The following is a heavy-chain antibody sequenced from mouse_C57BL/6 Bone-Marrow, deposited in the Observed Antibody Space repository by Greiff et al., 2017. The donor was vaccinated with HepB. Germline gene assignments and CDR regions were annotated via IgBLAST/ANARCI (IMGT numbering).Heavy chain of an antibody. CDR3: ARRWLLLHFDY. V-gene: IGHV1-54*01. J-gene: IGHJ2*01. CDR2: INPGSGGT. D-gene: IGHD2-3*01. Sequence: QVQLQQSGAELVRPGTSVKVSCKASGYAFTNYLIEWVKQRPGQGLEWIGVINPGSGGTNYNEKFKGKATLTADKSSSTAYMQLSSLTSEDSAVYFCARRWLLLHFDYWGQGTPLTVSS. CDR1: GYAFTNYL.